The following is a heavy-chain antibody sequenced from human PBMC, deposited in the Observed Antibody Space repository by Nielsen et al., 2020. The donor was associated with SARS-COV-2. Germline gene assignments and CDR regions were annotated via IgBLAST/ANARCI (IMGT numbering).Heavy chain of an antibody. D-gene: IGHD3-10*01. Sequence: GGSLRLSCAASGFTVSSNYMSWVRQAPGKGLEWVSVIYSGGSTYYADSVKGRFTISRDNSKNTLYLQMNSLRAEDTAVYYCARDPGITMVRGVMGAPNFDYWGQGTLVTVSS. CDR1: GFTVSSNY. V-gene: IGHV3-66*01. J-gene: IGHJ4*02. CDR2: IYSGGST. CDR3: ARDPGITMVRGVMGAPNFDY.